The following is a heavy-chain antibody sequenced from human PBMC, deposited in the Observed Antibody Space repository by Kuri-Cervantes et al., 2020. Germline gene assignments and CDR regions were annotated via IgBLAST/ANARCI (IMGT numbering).Heavy chain of an antibody. Sequence: SETLSLTCTVSGGSISSSDYYWGWIRQPPGKGLEWIGNIYSSGSTYYNPSLGSRVTISVDTSKNQFSLRLRSVTAADTAVYYCARRVAGSSADYWGQGTLVTVSS. D-gene: IGHD6-19*01. CDR3: ARRVAGSSADY. CDR2: IYSSGST. CDR1: GGSISSSDYY. V-gene: IGHV4-39*01. J-gene: IGHJ4*02.